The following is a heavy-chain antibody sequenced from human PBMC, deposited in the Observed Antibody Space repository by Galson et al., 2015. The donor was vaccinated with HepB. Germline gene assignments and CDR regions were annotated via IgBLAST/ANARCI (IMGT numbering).Heavy chain of an antibody. CDR3: ARDRGRYYYDMGGWFDP. CDR2: IIPIFGTA. V-gene: IGHV1-69*06. J-gene: IGHJ5*02. D-gene: IGHD3-22*01. CDR1: GGTFSSYA. Sequence: VKVSCKASGGTFSSYAISWVRQAPGQGLEWMGGIIPIFGTANYAQKFQGRVTITADKSTSTAYMELSSLRSEGTAVYYCARDRGRYYYDMGGWFDPWGQGTLVTVSS.